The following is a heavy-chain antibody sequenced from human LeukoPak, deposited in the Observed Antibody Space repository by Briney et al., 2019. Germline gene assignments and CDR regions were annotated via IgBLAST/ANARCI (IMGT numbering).Heavy chain of an antibody. CDR1: GFTFSSYG. Sequence: GRSLRLSCAASGFTFSSYGMHWVRQAPGKGLEWVAVISYDGSNKYYADSVKGRFTISRDNSKNTLYLQMNSLRAEDTAVYYCGKDSSSRGWIVRVSFFDCGQGNLGTVSS. D-gene: IGHD6-19*01. J-gene: IGHJ4*02. CDR3: GKDSSSRGWIVRVSFFD. CDR2: ISYDGSNK. V-gene: IGHV3-30*18.